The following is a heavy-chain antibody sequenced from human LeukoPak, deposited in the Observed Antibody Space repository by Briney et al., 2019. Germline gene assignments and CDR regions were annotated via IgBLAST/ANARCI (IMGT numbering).Heavy chain of an antibody. J-gene: IGHJ6*03. D-gene: IGHD5-18*01. CDR2: IYYSGST. V-gene: IGHV4-39*07. CDR3: ARARVRDTAMVTRYYYYMDV. CDR1: GGSISSSSYY. Sequence: PSETLSLTCTVSGGSISSSSYYWGWIRQPPGKGLEWIGSIYYSGSTNYNPSLKSRVTISVDTSKNQFSLKLSSVTAADTAVYYCARARVRDTAMVTRYYYYMDVWGKGTTVTVSS.